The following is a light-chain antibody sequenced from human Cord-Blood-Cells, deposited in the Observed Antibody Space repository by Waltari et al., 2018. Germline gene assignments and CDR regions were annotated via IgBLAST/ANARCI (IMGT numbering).Light chain of an antibody. CDR3: SSYTSSSTVV. J-gene: IGLJ2*01. CDR2: DVS. V-gene: IGLV2-14*01. Sequence: QSALTQPASVSGSPGQSITISCTGTSRDVGGYNYAAWYQQHPGKAPKLMIYDVSKRPSGVSNRFSGSKSGNTASLTISGLQAEDEADYYCSSYTSSSTVVFGGGTKLTVL. CDR1: SRDVGGYNY.